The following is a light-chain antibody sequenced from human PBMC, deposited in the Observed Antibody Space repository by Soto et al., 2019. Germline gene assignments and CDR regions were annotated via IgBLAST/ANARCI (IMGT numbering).Light chain of an antibody. Sequence: EIVMTQSPATLSVSPGERATLSCRASQSVSSNLAWYQQKPGQAPRLLIYGASTRATGIPARFSGSGSGTDFTLTISSLEPEDFAVYYCQQRANSLTFGRGTKVDIK. J-gene: IGKJ4*01. CDR1: QSVSSN. CDR2: GAS. V-gene: IGKV3-15*01. CDR3: QQRANSLT.